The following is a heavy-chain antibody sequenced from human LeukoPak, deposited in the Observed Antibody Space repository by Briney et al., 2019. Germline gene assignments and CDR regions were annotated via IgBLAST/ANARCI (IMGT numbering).Heavy chain of an antibody. CDR3: ARGYSSSSLSSGY. CDR1: GFTFSSYS. CDR2: ISSSSRYI. D-gene: IGHD6-6*01. J-gene: IGHJ4*02. Sequence: GGSLRLSCAASGFTFSSYSMNWVRQAPGKGLEWVSSISSSSRYIYYADSVKGRFTISRDNAKNSLYLQMNSLRAEDTAVYYCARGYSSSSLSSGYWGQGTLVTVSS. V-gene: IGHV3-21*01.